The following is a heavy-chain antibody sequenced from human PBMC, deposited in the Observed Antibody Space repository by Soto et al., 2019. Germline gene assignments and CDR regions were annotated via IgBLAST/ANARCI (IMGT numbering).Heavy chain of an antibody. V-gene: IGHV3-33*01. J-gene: IGHJ6*02. CDR2: IWYDGSNK. CDR1: GFTFSSYG. CDR3: ARGRGRNWNYNYYYGMDV. Sequence: GGSLRLSCAASGFTFSSYGMHWVRQAPGKGLEWVAVIWYDGSNKYYADSVKGRFTITRDNSKNTLYLQMNSLRAEDTAVYYCARGRGRNWNYNYYYGMDVWGQGTTVTVSS. D-gene: IGHD1-1*01.